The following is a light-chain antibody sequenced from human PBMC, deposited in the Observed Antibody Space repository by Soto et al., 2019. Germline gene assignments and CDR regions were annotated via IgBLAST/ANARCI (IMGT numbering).Light chain of an antibody. CDR3: QQSYSRAFT. CDR1: EPIDTF. CDR2: AAS. V-gene: IGKV1-39*01. Sequence: DIELTQAPSSPSASVGDRVTITCRASEPIDTFLNWYQQKPGNAPRLLIYAASNLESGVPLRFSGSGSGTDFTLTISSLQPEDFATYYCQQSYSRAFTFGPGTTVDIK. J-gene: IGKJ3*01.